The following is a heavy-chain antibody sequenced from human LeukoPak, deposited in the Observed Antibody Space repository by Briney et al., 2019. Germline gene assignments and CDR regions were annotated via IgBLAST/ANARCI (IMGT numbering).Heavy chain of an antibody. CDR2: INPNSGDT. V-gene: IGHV1-2*02. D-gene: IGHD6-13*01. J-gene: IGHJ4*02. CDR3: ARGSLIAATGTGLSS. Sequence: ASVKVSCKASGYTFTGYYIHWVRQAPGQGLEWMGWINPNSGDTRYAQNFQGKVTMTRDTSSSSAYMELNRLTSDDTAVYYCARGSLIAATGTGLSSWGQGTLVTVSS. CDR1: GYTFTGYY.